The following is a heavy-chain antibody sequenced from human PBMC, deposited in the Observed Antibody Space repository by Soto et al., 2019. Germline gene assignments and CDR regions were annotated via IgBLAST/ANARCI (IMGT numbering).Heavy chain of an antibody. J-gene: IGHJ4*01. V-gene: IGHV3-23*01. Sequence: EVQLLESGGGLVQPGGSLRLSCAASGFIFSSSAMTWVRQAPGKGLEWVSGLSAGGTATYYADSVKGRFTISRDNSKNTLYLQVNSLRVEDTALYYFDRAVGGSSYAYIPADCGHGTLVTVSS. CDR2: LSAGGTAT. D-gene: IGHD5-18*01. CDR3: DRAVGGSSYAYIPAD. CDR1: GFIFSSSA.